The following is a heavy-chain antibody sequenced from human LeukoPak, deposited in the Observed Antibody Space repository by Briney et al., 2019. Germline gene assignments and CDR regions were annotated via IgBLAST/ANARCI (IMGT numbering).Heavy chain of an antibody. CDR1: GLTFSSYW. CDR3: ARVPIAAAQPYYFDY. V-gene: IGHV3-7*01. CDR2: IKQDGSEK. J-gene: IGHJ4*02. Sequence: GGSLRLSCAASGLTFSSYWMSWVRQAPGKGLVWEANIKQDGSEKYYVDSVKGRFTISRDNAKNSLYLQMNSLRAEDTTVYYCARVPIAAAQPYYFDYWGQGTLVTVSS. D-gene: IGHD6-13*01.